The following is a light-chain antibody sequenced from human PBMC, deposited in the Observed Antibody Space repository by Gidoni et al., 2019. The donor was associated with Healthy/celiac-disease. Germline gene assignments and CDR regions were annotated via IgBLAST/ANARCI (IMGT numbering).Light chain of an antibody. J-gene: IGLJ3*02. CDR1: SSNIGSNT. CDR2: SNN. Sequence: QSVLTQPPSASGTPGQRVTSSCSGSSSNIGSNTVNWYQQLPGTAPKLPIYSNNQRPSGVPDRFSGSKSGTSASLAISGLQSEDEADYYCAAWDDSLNGSLVFGGGTKLTVL. V-gene: IGLV1-44*01. CDR3: AAWDDSLNGSLV.